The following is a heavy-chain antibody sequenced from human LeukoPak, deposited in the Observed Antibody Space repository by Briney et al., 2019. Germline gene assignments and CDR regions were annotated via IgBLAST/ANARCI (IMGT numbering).Heavy chain of an antibody. Sequence: SETLSLTCAVYGGSFSGYYWSWIRQPPGKGLEWIGEINHSGSTNYNPSLKSPVTISVDTSKNQFSLKLSSVTAADTAIYYCARHRKRSGGYFGSGHDAFDIWGQGTMVTVSS. V-gene: IGHV4-34*01. D-gene: IGHD3-22*01. J-gene: IGHJ3*02. CDR2: INHSGST. CDR3: ARHRKRSGGYFGSGHDAFDI. CDR1: GGSFSGYY.